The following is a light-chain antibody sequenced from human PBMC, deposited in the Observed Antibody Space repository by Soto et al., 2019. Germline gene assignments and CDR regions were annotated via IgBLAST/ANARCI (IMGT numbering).Light chain of an antibody. J-gene: IGLJ1*01. CDR3: GTWDTGLSTPDV. CDR1: SSNIGNNF. CDR2: DNN. Sequence: QSVLTQPPSVSAAPGQKGTISCSGSSSNIGNNFVSWYQQVPGTAPKLLIYDNNKRPSGIPDRFSGSKSGTSATLGITGLQTGDEADYYCGTWDTGLSTPDVFGTGTKVTV. V-gene: IGLV1-51*01.